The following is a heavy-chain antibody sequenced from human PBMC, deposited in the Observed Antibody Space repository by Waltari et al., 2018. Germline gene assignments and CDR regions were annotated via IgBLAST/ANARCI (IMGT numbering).Heavy chain of an antibody. Sequence: EVQLLESGGGLVQPGGSLRLSCAASGFTFSSYAMSWVRQAPGKGLEWVSAISGSGGSTYYADSVKGRFTISRDNSKNTLYLQMNSLKTEDTAVYYCARVSWRDYYYMDVWGKGTTVTVSS. CDR1: GFTFSSYA. J-gene: IGHJ6*03. CDR3: ARVSWRDYYYMDV. V-gene: IGHV3-23*01. CDR2: ISGSGGST.